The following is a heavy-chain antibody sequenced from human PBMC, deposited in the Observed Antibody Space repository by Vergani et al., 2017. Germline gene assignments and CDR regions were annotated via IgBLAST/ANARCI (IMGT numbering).Heavy chain of an antibody. V-gene: IGHV5-51*01. CDR3: ARLDGLRYYYDRSGPHIDY. J-gene: IGHJ4*02. CDR2: IYPGDSDT. Sequence: EVQLVQSGAEVKKPGESLKISCKGSGYSFTSYWIGWVRQMPGKGLEWMGSIYPGDSDTRYSPSFQGQITISADKSISTAYLQWSSLKASATAMYYCARLDGLRYYYDRSGPHIDYWGQGTLVTVSS. D-gene: IGHD3-22*01. CDR1: GYSFTSYW.